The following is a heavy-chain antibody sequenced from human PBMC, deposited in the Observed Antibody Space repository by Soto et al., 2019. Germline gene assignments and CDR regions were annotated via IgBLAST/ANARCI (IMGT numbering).Heavy chain of an antibody. V-gene: IGHV1-18*04. J-gene: IGHJ4*02. CDR3: ARVPGGSCWSDVDY. CDR2: ISAYNGNT. Sequence: QVQLVQSGADVKKPGAEVKVSCKASGYTFTSYGISWVRQAPGPGLEWMGWISAYNGNTNYAQKLQGRVTMTTDTATSTAYMELRSLRSDDTAVYYCARVPGGSCWSDVDYWGQGTLVTVSS. CDR1: GYTFTSYG. D-gene: IGHD6-19*01.